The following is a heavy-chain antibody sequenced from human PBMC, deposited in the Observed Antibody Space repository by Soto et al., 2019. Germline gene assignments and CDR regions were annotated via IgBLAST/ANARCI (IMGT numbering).Heavy chain of an antibody. V-gene: IGHV3-23*01. CDR2: LNAGGDNT. CDR3: AHPRGYGVFDAYDI. J-gene: IGHJ3*02. Sequence: LRLSCVASGFTFIIYAMSWVRQARGEGLEWVSALNAGGDNTYYADSMKGRFAISRDNSMSALYLQMNSLRIEDTAVYYCAHPRGYGVFDAYDIWGQGTTVTVSS. CDR1: GFTFIIYA. D-gene: IGHD4-17*01.